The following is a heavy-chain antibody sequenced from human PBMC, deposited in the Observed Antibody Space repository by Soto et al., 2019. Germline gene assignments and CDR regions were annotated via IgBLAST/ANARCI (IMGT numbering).Heavy chain of an antibody. CDR2: IYYSGST. Sequence: ASETLSLTCTVSGGSISSGGYYWSWIRQHPGKGLEWIGYIYYSGSTYYNPSLKSRVTISVDTSKNQFSLKLSSVTAADTAVYYCARETYYYDSSGYEPKALWGQGTLVTVSS. J-gene: IGHJ4*02. V-gene: IGHV4-31*03. CDR3: ARETYYYDSSGYEPKAL. CDR1: GGSISSGGYY. D-gene: IGHD3-22*01.